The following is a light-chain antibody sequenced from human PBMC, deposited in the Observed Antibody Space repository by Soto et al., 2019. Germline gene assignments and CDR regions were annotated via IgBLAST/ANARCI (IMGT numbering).Light chain of an antibody. V-gene: IGKV3-15*01. Sequence: EIVLTQSPATLSLPPGERATLSCRASQSVSSYLAWYQQKPGQAPRLLIYGASTRATGIPARFSGSGSGTEFTLTISSLQSEDFAVYYCQQYNNWPPVTFGQGTKVDI. CDR2: GAS. CDR1: QSVSSY. CDR3: QQYNNWPPVT. J-gene: IGKJ1*01.